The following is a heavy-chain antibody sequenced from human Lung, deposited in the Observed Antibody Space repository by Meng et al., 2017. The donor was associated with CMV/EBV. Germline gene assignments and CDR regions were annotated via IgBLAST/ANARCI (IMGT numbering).Heavy chain of an antibody. CDR1: DGAGSRSIS. Sequence: SDGAGSRSISCGCYRHCPGKGREWIVECVRTVATNYNPSLKSRVTISVDKSNNQFSLKLTSVTAAVTAVYYCGREGYFGSGNYPIDYWGQGTLVTVSS. CDR3: GREGYFGSGNYPIDY. V-gene: IGHV4-4*02. CDR2: CVRTVAT. J-gene: IGHJ4*02. D-gene: IGHD3-10*01.